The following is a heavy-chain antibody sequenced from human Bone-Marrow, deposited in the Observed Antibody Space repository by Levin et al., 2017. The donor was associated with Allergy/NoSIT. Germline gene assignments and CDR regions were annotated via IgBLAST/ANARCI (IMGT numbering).Heavy chain of an antibody. V-gene: IGHV3-33*01. Sequence: GESLKISCAASGFTFSSYGMHWVRQAPGKGLEWVAVIWYDGSNKYYADSVKGRFTISRDNSKNTLYLQMNSLRAEDTAVYYCAREMGRATVTTSYYYGMDVWGQGTTVTVSS. CDR2: IWYDGSNK. CDR1: GFTFSSYG. CDR3: AREMGRATVTTSYYYGMDV. D-gene: IGHD4-17*01. J-gene: IGHJ6*02.